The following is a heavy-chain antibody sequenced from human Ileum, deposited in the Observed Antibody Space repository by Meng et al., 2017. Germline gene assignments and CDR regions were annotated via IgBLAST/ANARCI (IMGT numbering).Heavy chain of an antibody. V-gene: IGHV4-30-4*01. D-gene: IGHD3-16*01. Sequence: QVQLQESGPGRVKPSQNLSPNRTVPGGSITSGDHYWSWTRPPPGKGLEWIGYIFYTGATYSNPSLKSRVTVSLDTSKSQFSLKLSSVTAAGTAIYYCVSGRGRSYFFDYWGQGTLVTVSS. CDR2: IFYTGAT. J-gene: IGHJ4*02. CDR1: GGSITSGDHY. CDR3: VSGRGRSYFFDY.